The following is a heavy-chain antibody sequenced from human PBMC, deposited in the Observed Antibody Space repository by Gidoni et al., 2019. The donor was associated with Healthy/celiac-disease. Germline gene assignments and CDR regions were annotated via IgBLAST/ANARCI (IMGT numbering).Heavy chain of an antibody. D-gene: IGHD6-25*01. CDR3: ASAARYYYYMDV. J-gene: IGHJ6*03. Sequence: QVQLVESGGGLVKPGGSLRLSCAASGFTFSDYYMSWIRQAPGKGLEWVSYISSSSSYTNYADSVKGRFTIARDNSKNSLYLRMNSLRAEDTAVYYCASAARYYYYMDVWGKGTTVTVSS. V-gene: IGHV3-11*05. CDR2: ISSSSSYT. CDR1: GFTFSDYY.